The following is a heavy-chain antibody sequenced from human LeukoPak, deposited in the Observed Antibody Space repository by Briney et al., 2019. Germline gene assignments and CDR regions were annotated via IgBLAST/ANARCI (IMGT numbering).Heavy chain of an antibody. V-gene: IGHV3-30*04. Sequence: GGSLRLSCAASGFILSSYDTHWVRQPPGKGLEWLAVISREGSIKYHADSVRGRFTISRDNSHNTLYLQMNSLRAEDTAVYYCARHFTTGSIDHWGQGNLVTVSS. CDR2: ISREGSIK. CDR3: ARHFTTGSIDH. J-gene: IGHJ4*02. CDR1: GFILSSYD. D-gene: IGHD3-9*01.